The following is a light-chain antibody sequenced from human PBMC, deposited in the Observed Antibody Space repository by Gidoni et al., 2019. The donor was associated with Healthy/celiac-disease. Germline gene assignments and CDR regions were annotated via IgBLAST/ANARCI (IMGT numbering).Light chain of an antibody. J-gene: IGLJ3*02. Sequence: SYQLTHPPSVPPAPGPTARITCSGDALPKQYAYWYQQKPGQAPVLVIYKDSERPSGIPERVSGSSSGTTVTLTISGVRAGDEADDYCQSADSSGTYPSWVFGGGTKLTVL. CDR1: ALPKQY. V-gene: IGLV3-25*03. CDR2: KDS. CDR3: QSADSSGTYPSWV.